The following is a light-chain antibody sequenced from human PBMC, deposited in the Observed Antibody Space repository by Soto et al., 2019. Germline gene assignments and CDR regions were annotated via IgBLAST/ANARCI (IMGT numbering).Light chain of an antibody. CDR1: QSVSSNY. CDR2: GAS. J-gene: IGKJ3*01. CDR3: QQYGSSRFT. V-gene: IGKV3-20*01. Sequence: EIVLTQSPGTLSLSPGERATLSCRASQSVSSNYLAWYQQKPGQAPRLLIYGASSRATGIPDRFSGSGSGTHFTLTISRLEPEDFAVYYCQQYGSSRFTFGPGTKVDIK.